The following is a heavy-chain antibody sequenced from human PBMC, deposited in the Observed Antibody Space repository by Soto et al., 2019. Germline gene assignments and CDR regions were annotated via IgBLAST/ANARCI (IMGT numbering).Heavy chain of an antibody. CDR2: IYYTGST. CDR3: AREGNLGRWIQPLDS. D-gene: IGHD2-2*03. J-gene: IGHJ4*02. V-gene: IGHV4-61*03. Sequence: PSETLSLTCSVSGGSVSSGNYYWSWIRQPPGKGLEWIGYIYYTGSTNYSPSLKSRVTMSVDTSKNHFSLKLISVTTADTAVYFCAREGNLGRWIQPLDSWGQGTLVTVSS. CDR1: GGSVSSGNYY.